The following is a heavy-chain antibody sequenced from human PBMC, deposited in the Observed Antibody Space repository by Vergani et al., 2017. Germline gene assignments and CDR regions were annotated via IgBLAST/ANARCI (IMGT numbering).Heavy chain of an antibody. D-gene: IGHD5-18*01. CDR2: ISGSGGST. V-gene: IGHV3-23*04. CDR3: AKDTAMVTAFDY. CDR1: GFTFSSYG. J-gene: IGHJ4*02. Sequence: VQLVESGGGVVQPGRSLRLSCAASGFTFSSYGMHWVRQAPGKGLEWVSAISGSGGSTYYADSVKGRFTISRDNSKNTLYLQMNSLRAEDTAVYYCAKDTAMVTAFDYWGQGTLVTVSS.